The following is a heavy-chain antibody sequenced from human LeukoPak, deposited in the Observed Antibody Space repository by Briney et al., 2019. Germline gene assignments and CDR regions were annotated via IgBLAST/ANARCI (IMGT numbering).Heavy chain of an antibody. V-gene: IGHV4-59*01. D-gene: IGHD3-22*01. CDR1: GGSISSYY. Sequence: PSETLSLTCTVSGGSISSYYWSWIRQPPGKGLEWIGYIYYSGSTNYNPSFKSRVTISVETSKNQFSLKLSSVTAADTAVYYCARPFSRGYYYDSSGYDDAFDIWGQGTMVTVSS. CDR2: IYYSGST. CDR3: ARPFSRGYYYDSSGYDDAFDI. J-gene: IGHJ3*02.